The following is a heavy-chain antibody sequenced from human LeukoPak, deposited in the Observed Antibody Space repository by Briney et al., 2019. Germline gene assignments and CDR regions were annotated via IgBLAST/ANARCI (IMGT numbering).Heavy chain of an antibody. Sequence: SQTLSLTCAISGESVSSNSAAWTWIRQSPSRGLEWLGRTYYRSKWYNDYAVSVKSRITINADTSKNQFSLQLNSVTPEDTAVYYCARAEYSGSLYFDYWGQGTLVTVSS. J-gene: IGHJ4*02. CDR2: TYYRSKWYN. V-gene: IGHV6-1*01. CDR1: GESVSSNSAA. D-gene: IGHD1-26*01. CDR3: ARAEYSGSLYFDY.